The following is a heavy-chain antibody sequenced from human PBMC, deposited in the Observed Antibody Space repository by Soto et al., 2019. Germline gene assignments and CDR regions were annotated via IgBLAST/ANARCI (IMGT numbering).Heavy chain of an antibody. V-gene: IGHV1-46*01. CDR1: GYTFTDYY. CDR3: ARGRGRTTSDAFDI. D-gene: IGHD2-15*01. J-gene: IGHJ3*02. Sequence: VQLVQSGAEVKKPGASVKVSCKASGYTFTDYYMHWVRQAPGQGLEWMGIIDPNGGITSYAQKFQGRVTLSRDTSTSTVYVELTSLRSEDTAIYYCARGRGRTTSDAFDIWGQGTMVTVSS. CDR2: IDPNGGIT.